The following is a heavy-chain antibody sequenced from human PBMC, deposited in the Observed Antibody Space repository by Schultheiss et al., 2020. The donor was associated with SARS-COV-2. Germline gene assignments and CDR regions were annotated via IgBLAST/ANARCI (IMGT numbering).Heavy chain of an antibody. Sequence: GGSLRLSCAASGFTFSSYAMHWVRQAPGKGLEWVAVISYDGSNKYYADSVKGRFTISRDNSKNTLYLQMNSLRAEDTAVYYCARSVGIAAAFQHWGQGTLVTVSS. CDR2: ISYDGSNK. CDR3: ARSVGIAAAFQH. D-gene: IGHD6-13*01. V-gene: IGHV3-30*01. J-gene: IGHJ1*01. CDR1: GFTFSSYA.